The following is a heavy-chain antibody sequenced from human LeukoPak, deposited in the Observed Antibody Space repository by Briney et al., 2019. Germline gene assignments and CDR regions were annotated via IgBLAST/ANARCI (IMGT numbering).Heavy chain of an antibody. Sequence: SVKVSCKASGGTFSSYAISWLRQAPGQGLEWMGRIIPIFGTANYAQKFQGRVTITTDESTSTAYMELSSLRSEDTAVYYCARESGDPDYYDSSGYPDCWGQGTLVTVSS. CDR3: ARESGDPDYYDSSGYPDC. J-gene: IGHJ4*02. D-gene: IGHD3-22*01. CDR1: GGTFSSYA. CDR2: IIPIFGTA. V-gene: IGHV1-69*05.